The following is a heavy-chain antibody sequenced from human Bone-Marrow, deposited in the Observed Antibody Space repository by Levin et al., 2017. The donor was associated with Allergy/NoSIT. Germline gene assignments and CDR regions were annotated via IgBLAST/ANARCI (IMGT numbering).Heavy chain of an antibody. Sequence: GGSLRLSCVVSGFSFSDYGMSWVRQAPGKGLEWVSTVDNGGGRTYYADSVKGRFTISRDNAKKTLYLQMNSLRVDDAAVYYCAKDSGADTLFFDYGGKGSWVTVSS. CDR1: GFSFSDYG. CDR3: AKDSGADTLFFDY. CDR2: VDNGGGRT. J-gene: IGHJ4*02. D-gene: IGHD2/OR15-2a*01. V-gene: IGHV3-23*01.